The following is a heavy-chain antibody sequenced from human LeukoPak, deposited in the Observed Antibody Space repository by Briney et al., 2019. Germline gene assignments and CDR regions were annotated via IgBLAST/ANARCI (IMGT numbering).Heavy chain of an antibody. V-gene: IGHV3-7*01. D-gene: IGHD1-14*01. Sequence: AGGSLRLSCAVSGFTFSGFWMSWSRQAPGKGLEWVASINSDGSEGYYADVVKGRFTISRDNAKNSLYLQMNSLRAEDTAMYYCARSIPEIDYWGQGTLVTVSS. CDR1: GFTFSGFW. CDR2: INSDGSEG. CDR3: ARSIPEIDY. J-gene: IGHJ4*02.